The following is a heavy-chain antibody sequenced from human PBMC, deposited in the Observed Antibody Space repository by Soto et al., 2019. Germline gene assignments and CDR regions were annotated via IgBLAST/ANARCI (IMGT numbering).Heavy chain of an antibody. J-gene: IGHJ4*02. V-gene: IGHV3-30-3*01. CDR1: GFTFSSYA. Sequence: QVQLVESGGGVVQPGRSLRLSCAASGFTFSSYAMHWIRQAPGKGLEWVAVISYDGSKKYYADSVKGRFTISRDNSKNTLYLQMNSLRAEHTAVYYCVRDLGALRVYWGQGTLVTVSS. D-gene: IGHD3-10*01. CDR2: ISYDGSKK. CDR3: VRDLGALRVY.